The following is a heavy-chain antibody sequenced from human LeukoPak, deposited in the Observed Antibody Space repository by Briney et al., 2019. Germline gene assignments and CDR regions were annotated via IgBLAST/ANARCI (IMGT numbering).Heavy chain of an antibody. CDR3: ARDLFFGVFDP. Sequence: SETLSLTCAVSGGSFSGYYWSWIRQPAGKGLEWIGRIYTSGSTNYNPSLKSRVTMSVDTSKNQFSLKLSSVTAADTAVYYCARDLFFGVFDPWGQGTLVTVSS. CDR2: IYTSGST. J-gene: IGHJ5*02. V-gene: IGHV4-4*07. CDR1: GGSFSGYY. D-gene: IGHD3-3*01.